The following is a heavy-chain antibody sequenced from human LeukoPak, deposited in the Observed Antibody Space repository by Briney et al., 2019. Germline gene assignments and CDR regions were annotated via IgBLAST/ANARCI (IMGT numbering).Heavy chain of an antibody. CDR3: ARPPRANALRFLEWRYYYYYMDV. J-gene: IGHJ6*03. Sequence: AAVKVSCKASGYTFTSYDINWVRQATGQGLEWMGWMNPNSGNTGYAQKFQGRVTMTRNTSISTAYMELSSLRSEDTAVYYCARPPRANALRFLEWRYYYYYMDVWGKGTTVTVSS. V-gene: IGHV1-8*01. CDR1: GYTFTSYD. CDR2: MNPNSGNT. D-gene: IGHD3-3*01.